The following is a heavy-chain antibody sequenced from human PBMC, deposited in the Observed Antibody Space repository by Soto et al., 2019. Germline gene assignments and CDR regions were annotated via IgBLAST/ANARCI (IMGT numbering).Heavy chain of an antibody. Sequence: EVQLLESGGGSAQPGGSLRLSCEASGFIFSDYAMSWVRQAPGKGLEWVSSISGSNGPTYYADSVKGRFTISRDNSNSSLFVQLNSVGAAETALYYCGTWGEFCHHVWARYRKSEGAYWGWGDLVSVSS. J-gene: IGHJ4*02. CDR2: ISGSNGPT. V-gene: IGHV3-23*01. CDR3: GTWGEFCHHVWARYRKSEGAY. CDR1: GFIFSDYA. D-gene: IGHD3-16*02.